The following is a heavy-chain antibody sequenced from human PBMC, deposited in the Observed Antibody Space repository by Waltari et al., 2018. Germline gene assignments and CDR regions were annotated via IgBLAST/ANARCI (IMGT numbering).Heavy chain of an antibody. CDR1: GFSVSGVY. J-gene: IGHJ5*02. CDR2: IYSGGST. V-gene: IGHV3-53*01. CDR3: ARPVGNET. Sequence: EVQLVESGGGLVQPGGSRRLYCAASGFSVSGVYMTWVRQAPGKGLQWVSIIYSGGSTYYADSVKGRFTISRDNSKNTVFLQMNSLRVDDTAVYYCARPVGNETWGQGTLVTVSS. D-gene: IGHD1-26*01.